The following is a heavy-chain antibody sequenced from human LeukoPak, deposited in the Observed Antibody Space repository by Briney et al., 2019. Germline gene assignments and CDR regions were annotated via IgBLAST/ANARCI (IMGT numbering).Heavy chain of an antibody. CDR3: ARETMYY. CDR1: GFTFSSYA. V-gene: IGHV3-30*04. J-gene: IGHJ4*02. Sequence: GGSLRLSCAASGFTFSSYAMHWVRQAPGKGLEWVAVISYDGSNKYYADSVKGRFTISRDNSKNTLYLQMNRLRAEDTAVYYCARETMYYWGQGTLVTVSS. D-gene: IGHD1/OR15-1a*01. CDR2: ISYDGSNK.